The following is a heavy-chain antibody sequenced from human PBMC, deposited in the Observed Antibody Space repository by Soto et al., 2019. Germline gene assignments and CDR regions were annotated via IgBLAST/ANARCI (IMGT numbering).Heavy chain of an antibody. Sequence: QVQLVQSGAEVKKPGASVKVSCKASGYTFTSYAMHWVRQAPGQRLEWMGWINAGNGNTKYSQKFQGRVTITRDTYASTAYMELSSLRSEDTAVYYCARDQDCSGGSCYPGAFDIWGQGTMVTVSS. V-gene: IGHV1-3*01. CDR1: GYTFTSYA. CDR2: INAGNGNT. CDR3: ARDQDCSGGSCYPGAFDI. J-gene: IGHJ3*02. D-gene: IGHD2-15*01.